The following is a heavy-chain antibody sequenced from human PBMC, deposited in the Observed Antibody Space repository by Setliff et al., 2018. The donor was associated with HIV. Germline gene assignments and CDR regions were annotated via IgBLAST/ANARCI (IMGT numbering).Heavy chain of an antibody. Sequence: SETLSLTCTVSGGSIISEISWWAWIRQPAGKGPEWLGQIYMRGGTDYNPSLEGRVTISLDTSMNQFSLKLTSVTAADTAVYYCAIDHVTNIAESGYGYTRIDPRGPGISVTVSS. D-gene: IGHD5-18*01. J-gene: IGHJ5*02. CDR2: IYMRGGT. CDR1: GGSIISEISW. V-gene: IGHV4-61*09. CDR3: AIDHVTNIAESGYGYTRIDP.